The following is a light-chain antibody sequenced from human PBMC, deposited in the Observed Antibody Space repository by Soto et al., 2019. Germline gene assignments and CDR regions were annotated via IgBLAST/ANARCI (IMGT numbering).Light chain of an antibody. CDR1: SSDVGGYNY. Sequence: QSVLTQPASVSGSPGQSITISCTGTSSDVGGYNYVSWYQQHPGKAPKLMIYEVSNRPSGVSNRFSGSKSGNTASLTISGLQAEDGADYYCSSYTSSSTVVFGTGTKVTVL. J-gene: IGLJ1*01. CDR3: SSYTSSSTVV. V-gene: IGLV2-14*01. CDR2: EVS.